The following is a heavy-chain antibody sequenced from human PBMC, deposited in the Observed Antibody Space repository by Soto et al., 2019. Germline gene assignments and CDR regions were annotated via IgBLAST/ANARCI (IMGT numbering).Heavy chain of an antibody. D-gene: IGHD6-19*01. CDR2: MWYHGNNE. Sequence: QVQLVESGGGVVQPGRSLRLSCAASGFIFSNYDMHWVRQAPGKGLEWVASMWYHGNNEYYADSVKGRFTISRDNSKNTLYLQMNSLRAEDTAVYYCVRNKEVGSGWFVDWFDPWGQGTVVTVSS. CDR3: VRNKEVGSGWFVDWFDP. J-gene: IGHJ5*02. V-gene: IGHV3-33*01. CDR1: GFIFSNYD.